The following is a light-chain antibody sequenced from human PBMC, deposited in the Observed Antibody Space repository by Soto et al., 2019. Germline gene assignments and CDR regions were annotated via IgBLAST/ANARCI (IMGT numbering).Light chain of an antibody. V-gene: IGKV3-11*01. Sequence: EIVLTQSPATLSLSPGERATVSCRASLSVSSYLAWYQQKPGQAPRLLIYDASNRATGIPARFSRSGSGTDFPLTISSLEPEDFAVYYCQQRSNSRGTFGPGTKVDIK. J-gene: IGKJ3*01. CDR2: DAS. CDR1: LSVSSY. CDR3: QQRSNSRGT.